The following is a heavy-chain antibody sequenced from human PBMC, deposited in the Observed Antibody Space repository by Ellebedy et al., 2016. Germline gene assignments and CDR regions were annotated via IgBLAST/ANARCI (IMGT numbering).Heavy chain of an antibody. D-gene: IGHD3-10*01. J-gene: IGHJ3*01. CDR1: GYIFTSYP. CDR3: AREGVAAFDV. CDR2: INTGKGYT. Sequence: ASVKVSCKASGYIFTSYPIHWVRQAPGQRLQWMGWINTGKGYTKYSQKFQGRVTMTTDTSTSTVFMDLRSLRSDDTAVYYCAREGVAAFDVWGQGTMVTVSS. V-gene: IGHV1-3*04.